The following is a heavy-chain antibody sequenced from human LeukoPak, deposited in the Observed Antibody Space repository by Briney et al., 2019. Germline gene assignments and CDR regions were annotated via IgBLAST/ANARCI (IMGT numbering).Heavy chain of an antibody. CDR1: GYIFTTYF. CDR2: INPNNGDT. J-gene: IGHJ4*02. D-gene: IGHD3-9*01. V-gene: IGHV1-2*02. CDR3: AREGGYDILTGYQDY. Sequence: ASVKVSCKASGYIFTTYFIHWVRQAPGQGLEWMGWINPNNGDTNYVQKFQGRVTMTRDTSISTAYMELTRLRADDTAVYYCAREGGYDILTGYQDYWGQGTLVTVSS.